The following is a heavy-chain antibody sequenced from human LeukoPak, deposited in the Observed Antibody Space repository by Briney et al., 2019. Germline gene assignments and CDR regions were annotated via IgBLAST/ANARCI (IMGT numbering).Heavy chain of an antibody. CDR2: INEDGGER. J-gene: IGHJ4*02. V-gene: IGHV3-7*01. CDR3: ARGGNLEN. CDR1: GSTLSRYW. D-gene: IGHD1-14*01. Sequence: SGGSLRLSCAASGSTLSRYWMSWVRQAPGKGLEWVANINEDGGERHYVDTVKGRFTISRDNAKNSLYLQMNSLRAEDTAVYYCARGGNLENWGRGTLVTVSS.